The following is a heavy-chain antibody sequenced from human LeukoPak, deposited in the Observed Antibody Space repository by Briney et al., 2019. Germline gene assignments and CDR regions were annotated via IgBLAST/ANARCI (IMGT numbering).Heavy chain of an antibody. Sequence: PSETLSLTFTVSGYSISSGYYWGWIRQPPGKGLEWIGSIYHSGRTFYNPSLKSRVTISVDTSKNQFSLKLSSVTAADTAVYYCARGRAGRIAAAGVYYYYYYYYMDVWGKGTTVTVSS. D-gene: IGHD6-13*01. V-gene: IGHV4-38-2*02. CDR3: ARGRAGRIAAAGVYYYYYYYYMDV. J-gene: IGHJ6*03. CDR1: GYSISSGYY. CDR2: IYHSGRT.